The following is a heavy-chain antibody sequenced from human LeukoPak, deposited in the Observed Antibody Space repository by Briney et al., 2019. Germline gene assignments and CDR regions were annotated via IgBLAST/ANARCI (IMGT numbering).Heavy chain of an antibody. CDR1: GFTFRSYF. CDR2: ISGSGGST. J-gene: IGHJ4*02. D-gene: IGHD6-19*01. V-gene: IGHV3-23*01. Sequence: GGSLRLSCTASGFTFRSYFMSWVRQAPGKGLEWVSGISGSGGSTYYADSVKGRFTISRDNSKNTLYLQMNSLRAEDTAVYYCAKHSSGWSYFDYWGQGTLVTVSS. CDR3: AKHSSGWSYFDY.